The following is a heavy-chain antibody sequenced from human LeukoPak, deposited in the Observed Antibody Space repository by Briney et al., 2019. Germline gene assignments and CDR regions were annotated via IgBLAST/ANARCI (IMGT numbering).Heavy chain of an antibody. J-gene: IGHJ4*02. CDR2: INTNTGNP. CDR3: ARDPAVAGTDFDY. V-gene: IGHV7-4-1*02. Sequence: GASVKVSCKASGYTFTSYGISWVRQAPGQGLEWMGWINTNTGNPTYAQGFTGRFVFSLDTSVSTAYLQISSLKAEDTAVYYCARDPAVAGTDFDYWGQGTLVTVSS. D-gene: IGHD6-19*01. CDR1: GYTFTSYG.